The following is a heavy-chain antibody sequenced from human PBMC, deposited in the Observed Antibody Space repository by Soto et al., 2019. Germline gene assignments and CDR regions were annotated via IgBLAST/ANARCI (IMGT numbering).Heavy chain of an antibody. CDR3: ARGRMAYDSSVYQVIQH. CDR1: GYTFTSHE. J-gene: IGHJ1*01. V-gene: IGHV1-8*01. Sequence: ASVKVSCKTSGYTFTSHEINCVRQATGQGLEWIGWMNPDSGITAYAQKFQGRVTMTRDTSISTAYMELSSLRSEDTAVYYCARGRMAYDSSVYQVIQHWG. CDR2: MNPDSGIT. D-gene: IGHD3-22*01.